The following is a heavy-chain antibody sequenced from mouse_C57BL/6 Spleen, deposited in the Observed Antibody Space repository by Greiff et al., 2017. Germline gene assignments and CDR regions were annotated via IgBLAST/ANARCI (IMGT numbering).Heavy chain of an antibody. CDR3: ARGGGRWYFEV. CDR1: GYTFTSYW. J-gene: IGHJ1*03. Sequence: VQLQQPGAELVMPGASVKLSCKASGYTFTSYWMHWVKQRPGQGLEWIGEIDPSDSSTNYNQTFKGKSTLTVDKSSSTAYMQRSGLTSEDSAVYYCARGGGRWYFEVWGTGTPVTVSS. V-gene: IGHV1-69*01. CDR2: IDPSDSST.